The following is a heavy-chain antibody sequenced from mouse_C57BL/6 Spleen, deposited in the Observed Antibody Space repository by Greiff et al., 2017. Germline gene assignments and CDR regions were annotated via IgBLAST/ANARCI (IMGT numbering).Heavy chain of an antibody. Sequence: QVQLQQSGAELVRPGASVTLSCKASGYTFTDYEMHWVKQTPVHGLEWIGAIDPETGGTAYNQKFKGKAILTADKSSSTAYMELRSLTSEDSAVYYCTDGGYYYGSSPYYFDYWGQGTTLTVSS. D-gene: IGHD1-1*01. J-gene: IGHJ2*01. CDR1: GYTFTDYE. CDR2: IDPETGGT. V-gene: IGHV1-15*01. CDR3: TDGGYYYGSSPYYFDY.